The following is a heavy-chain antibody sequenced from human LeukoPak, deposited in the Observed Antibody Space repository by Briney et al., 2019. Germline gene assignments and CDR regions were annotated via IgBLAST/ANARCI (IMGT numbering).Heavy chain of an antibody. Sequence: SETLSLTCTVSGGSISSSSYYWGWIRQPPGKGLEWIGSIYYSGSTYYNPSLKSRVTISVDTSKNQFSLKLSSVTAADTAVYYCARDQSLIAAAGTHYFDYWGQGTLVTVSS. D-gene: IGHD6-13*01. CDR2: IYYSGST. CDR1: GGSISSSSYY. J-gene: IGHJ4*02. V-gene: IGHV4-39*07. CDR3: ARDQSLIAAAGTHYFDY.